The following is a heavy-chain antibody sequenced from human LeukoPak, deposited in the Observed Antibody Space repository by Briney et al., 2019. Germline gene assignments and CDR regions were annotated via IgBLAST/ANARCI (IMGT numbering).Heavy chain of an antibody. J-gene: IGHJ4*02. CDR3: ARLPVGATTGYFDY. Sequence: QASETLSLTCTVSAGSINDYYWGWIRQPPGKGLEWIGHISNSGSTNYNPSLKGRVSISVDTSNNQFSLNLSSVTVADTAVYYCARLPVGATTGYFDYWGQGTLVTVSS. V-gene: IGHV4-59*08. CDR2: ISNSGST. CDR1: AGSINDYY. D-gene: IGHD1-26*01.